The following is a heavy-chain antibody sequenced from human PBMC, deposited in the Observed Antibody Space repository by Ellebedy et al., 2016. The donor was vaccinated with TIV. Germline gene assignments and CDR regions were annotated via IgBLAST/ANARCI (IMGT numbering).Heavy chain of an antibody. CDR1: RFTFSNYD. D-gene: IGHD3-16*02. CDR3: ASGYTLGTFDI. Sequence: PGGSLRLSCAASRFTFSNYDMNWVRQAPGKGLEWVSSISTRSSYIYYADSVKGRFTISRDNAKNSVYLQMNSLRAEDTAVYYCASGYTLGTFDIWGQGTMVTVSS. CDR2: ISTRSSYI. V-gene: IGHV3-21*01. J-gene: IGHJ3*02.